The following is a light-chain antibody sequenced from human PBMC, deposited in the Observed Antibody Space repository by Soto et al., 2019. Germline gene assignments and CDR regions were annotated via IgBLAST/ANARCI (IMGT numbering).Light chain of an antibody. V-gene: IGKV3-20*01. CDR2: GAS. CDR3: QKYNSAPWT. Sequence: DIVLTQSPGTLSLSPGERATLSCRASQSVSSNFLAWYQQKPGQAPRLLIYGASSRATGIPDRFRGSGSGTDFTLTISRLEPEDFAVYYCQKYNSAPWTFGQGTKVEIK. J-gene: IGKJ1*01. CDR1: QSVSSNF.